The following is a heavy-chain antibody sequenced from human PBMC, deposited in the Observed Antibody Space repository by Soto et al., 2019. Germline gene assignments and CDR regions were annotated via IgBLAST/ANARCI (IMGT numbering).Heavy chain of an antibody. V-gene: IGHV3-74*01. J-gene: IGHJ4*02. CDR3: VRGDGDRYDGHGYLGRH. CDR2: MNMDGSRT. D-gene: IGHD2-21*01. CDR1: GFTFSIYW. Sequence: EVQLVESGGGLVQPGGSLRLSCAASGFTFSIYWMHWVRQAPGKGLVWVSRMNMDGSRTSYAGFAKGRFTISRDDAKSTVYLQMSNLRAEDTAVYYCVRGDGDRYDGHGYLGRHWGQGTLVTVSS.